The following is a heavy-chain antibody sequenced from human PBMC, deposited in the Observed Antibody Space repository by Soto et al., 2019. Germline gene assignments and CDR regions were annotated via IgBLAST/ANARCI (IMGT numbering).Heavy chain of an antibody. V-gene: IGHV6-1*01. CDR3: ARVFYDDYKFNPLDY. Sequence: SQTLSLTCAISGDSVSSNSAAWNWIRQSPSRGLEWLGRTYYRSKWYHDYAVSVKSRITINPDTSKNQFSLHLNSVTPEDTAVYYCARVFYDDYKFNPLDYWGQGTLVTVSS. J-gene: IGHJ4*02. CDR2: TYYRSKWYH. D-gene: IGHD4-17*01. CDR1: GDSVSSNSAA.